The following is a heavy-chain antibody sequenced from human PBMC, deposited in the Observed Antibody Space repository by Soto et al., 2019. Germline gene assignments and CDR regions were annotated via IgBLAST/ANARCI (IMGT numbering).Heavy chain of an antibody. V-gene: IGHV1-69*12. J-gene: IGHJ4*02. D-gene: IGHD5-12*01. Sequence: QVQLVQSGAEVKKPGSSVKVSCTASGDIFSGYSISWVRQAPGQGLEWMGGIIPLFGSTNYAPKFQGRVTITADQSTNTGYMELSSLKSEDTAVYYCARDLGTGYDAGGYWGQGTLVTVSS. CDR2: IIPLFGST. CDR1: GDIFSGYS. CDR3: ARDLGTGYDAGGY.